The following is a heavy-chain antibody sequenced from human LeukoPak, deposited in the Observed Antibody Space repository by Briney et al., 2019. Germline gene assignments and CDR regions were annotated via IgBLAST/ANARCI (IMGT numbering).Heavy chain of an antibody. D-gene: IGHD6-13*01. CDR3: ARDRGRLAAAGTSFDY. Sequence: KPSETLSLTCTVSGGSISSYYWSWIRQPAGKGLEWIGRIYTSGSTNYNPSLKSRVTMSVDTSKNQFSLKLSSVTAADTAVYYCARDRGRLAAAGTSFDYWGQGTLVTVSS. CDR2: IYTSGST. V-gene: IGHV4-4*07. J-gene: IGHJ4*02. CDR1: GGSISSYY.